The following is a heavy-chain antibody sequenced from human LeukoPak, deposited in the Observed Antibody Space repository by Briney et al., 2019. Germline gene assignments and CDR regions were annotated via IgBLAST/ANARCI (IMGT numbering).Heavy chain of an antibody. D-gene: IGHD3-10*01. CDR2: ISAYNGNT. Sequence: ASVKDSCKASGYTFTSYGISWVRQAPGQGLEWMGWISAYNGNTNYAQKLQGRVTMTTDTSTSTAYMELRSLRSDDTAVYYCARDLTYYYGSGSYYSFVYYYGMDVWGQGTTVTVSS. CDR3: ARDLTYYYGSGSYYSFVYYYGMDV. J-gene: IGHJ6*02. V-gene: IGHV1-18*01. CDR1: GYTFTSYG.